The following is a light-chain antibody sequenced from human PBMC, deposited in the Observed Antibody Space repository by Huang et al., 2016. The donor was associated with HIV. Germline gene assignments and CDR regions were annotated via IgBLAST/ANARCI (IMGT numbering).Light chain of an antibody. CDR1: QNVRNSY. J-gene: IGKJ2*01. CDR2: GAS. Sequence: EIVLTQSPGTLSLSPGERATLSCRASQNVRNSYLAWYQQKLGQPPRLLSYGASSRATGISDRFSGSGSGTDFTLTISRLEPEDFAVYCCQQYGTSPRTFGQGTKLEIK. V-gene: IGKV3-20*01. CDR3: QQYGTSPRT.